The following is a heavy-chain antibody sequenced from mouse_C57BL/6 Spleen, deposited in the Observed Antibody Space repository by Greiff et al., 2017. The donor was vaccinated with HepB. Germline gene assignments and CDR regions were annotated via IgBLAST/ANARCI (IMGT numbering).Heavy chain of an antibody. V-gene: IGHV1-39*01. D-gene: IGHD1-1*01. J-gene: IGHJ4*01. CDR3: ARSHYYGSSYAMDY. CDR2: INPNYGTT. Sequence: EVHLVESGPELVKPGASVKISCKASGYSFTDYNMNWVKQSNGKSLEWIGVINPNYGTTSYNQKFKGKATLTVDQSSSTAYMQLNSLTSEDSAVYYCARSHYYGSSYAMDYWGQGTSVTVSS. CDR1: GYSFTDYN.